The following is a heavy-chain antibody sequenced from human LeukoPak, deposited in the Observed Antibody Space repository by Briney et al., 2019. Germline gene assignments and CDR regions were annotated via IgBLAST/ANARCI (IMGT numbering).Heavy chain of an antibody. V-gene: IGHV3-23*01. CDR1: GFTFSSYA. CDR2: ISGSGGST. Sequence: GGSLRLSCAASGFTFSSYAMSWVRQAPGKGREGVSAISGSGGSTYYADSVKGRFTISRDNSKNTLYLQMNSLRAEDTAVYYCAKGRKWYYYDSSGYYSPFDYWGQGTLVTVSS. J-gene: IGHJ4*02. CDR3: AKGRKWYYYDSSGYYSPFDY. D-gene: IGHD3-22*01.